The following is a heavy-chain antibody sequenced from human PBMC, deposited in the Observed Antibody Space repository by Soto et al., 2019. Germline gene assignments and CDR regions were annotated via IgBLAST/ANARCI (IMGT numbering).Heavy chain of an antibody. CDR2: IYPSGST. J-gene: IGHJ4*02. CDR3: ARSVATPGTNIDF. Sequence: SETLSLTCSVSGGSMDGYYWSWIRQTPGQGLEWLGYIYPSGSTRYNPSLKSRLTISLDRSKRQFSMSLSSVTAADTAVYYCARSVATPGTNIDFWGQGTLVTVSS. V-gene: IGHV4-4*09. D-gene: IGHD6-13*01. CDR1: GGSMDGYY.